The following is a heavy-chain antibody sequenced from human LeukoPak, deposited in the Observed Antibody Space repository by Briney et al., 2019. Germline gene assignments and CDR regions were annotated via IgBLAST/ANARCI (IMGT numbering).Heavy chain of an antibody. D-gene: IGHD2-21*02. Sequence: GGSLRLSCAASGFTFSSCSMNWVRQAPGKGLEWVSYISSSSSTIYYADSVKGRFTISRDNAKNSLYLQMNSLRAEDTAVYYCAREGDDYYYYYYMDVWGKGTTVTVSS. CDR3: AREGDDYYYYYYMDV. CDR2: ISSSSSTI. CDR1: GFTFSSCS. V-gene: IGHV3-48*04. J-gene: IGHJ6*03.